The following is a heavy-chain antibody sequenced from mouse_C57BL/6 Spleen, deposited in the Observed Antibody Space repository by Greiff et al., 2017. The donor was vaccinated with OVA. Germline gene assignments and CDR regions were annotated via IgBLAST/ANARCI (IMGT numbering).Heavy chain of an antibody. CDR2: IYPGDGDT. V-gene: IGHV1-82*01. CDR1: GYAFSSSW. CDR3: ARSLIPDY. J-gene: IGHJ2*01. D-gene: IGHD1-2*01. Sequence: QVQLQQPGPELVKPGASVKISCKASGYAFSSSWMNWVKQRPGKGLEWIGRIYPGDGDTNYNGKFKGKATRTADKSSSTAYMHLSSLTSEDSAVYFCARSLIPDYWGQGTTLTVSS.